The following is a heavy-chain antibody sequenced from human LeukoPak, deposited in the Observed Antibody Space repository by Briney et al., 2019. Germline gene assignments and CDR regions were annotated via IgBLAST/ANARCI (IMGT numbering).Heavy chain of an antibody. CDR2: IYHSGST. V-gene: IGHV4-30-2*01. J-gene: IGHJ4*02. Sequence: SQTLSLTCAVSGGSISSGGYSWSWIRQPPGEGLEWIGYIYHSGSTYYNPSLKSRVTISVDRSKNQFSLKLSSVTAADTAVYYCARNYYDSSAYYYFLDYWGQGTLVTVSS. D-gene: IGHD3-22*01. CDR1: GGSISSGGYS. CDR3: ARNYYDSSAYYYFLDY.